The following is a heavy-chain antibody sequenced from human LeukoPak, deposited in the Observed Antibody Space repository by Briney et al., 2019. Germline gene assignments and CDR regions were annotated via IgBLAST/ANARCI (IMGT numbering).Heavy chain of an antibody. CDR1: GFTFSSYA. Sequence: GGSLRLSCAASGFTFSSYAMSWVRQAPGKGLEWVSAISGSGGSTYYADSVRGRFTISRDNSKNTLYLQMNSLRAEDTAVYYCAKDEWELRPRGLSDWGQGTLVTVSS. V-gene: IGHV3-23*01. J-gene: IGHJ4*02. CDR3: AKDEWELRPRGLSD. CDR2: ISGSGGST. D-gene: IGHD1-26*01.